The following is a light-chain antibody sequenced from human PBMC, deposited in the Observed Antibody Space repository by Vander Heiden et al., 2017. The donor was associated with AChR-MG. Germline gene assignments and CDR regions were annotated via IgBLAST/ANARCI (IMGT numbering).Light chain of an antibody. CDR2: YYS. V-gene: IGLV3-21*04. J-gene: IGLJ2*01. CDR3: QVWDISSDVV. Sequence: SYALTQPPSVSVAPGKTARITCGGDNSGSKSVHWYQQKPGQAPVLVIYYYSDRPSGIPERFSGSNSGNTATLTISRVEAGDEADYYCQVWDISSDVVFGGGTKLTVL. CDR1: NSGSKS.